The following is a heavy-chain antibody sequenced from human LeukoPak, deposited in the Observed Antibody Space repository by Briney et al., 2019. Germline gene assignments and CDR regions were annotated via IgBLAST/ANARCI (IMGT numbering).Heavy chain of an antibody. Sequence: PGGSLRLSCAASGFNFSNSWMTWVRQTPGKGLEWVANIRQNGLDKYYVDSVKGRFTISRDNAKNSLYLQMNSLRAEDTAVYYCASTPRGYWGQGTLVTVSS. CDR3: ASTPRGY. J-gene: IGHJ4*02. V-gene: IGHV3-7*01. CDR2: IRQNGLDK. D-gene: IGHD3-10*01. CDR1: GFNFSNSW.